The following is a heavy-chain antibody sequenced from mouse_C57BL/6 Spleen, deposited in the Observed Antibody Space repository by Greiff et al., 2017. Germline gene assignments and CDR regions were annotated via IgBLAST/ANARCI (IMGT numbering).Heavy chain of an antibody. Sequence: VQLQQSGPVLVKPGASVKMSCKASGYTFTDYYMNWVKQSHGKSLEWIGVINPYNGGTSYNEKFKGKATLTVDKSSSTAYMELNSLTSEDSAVYYCARKPPYSNYESWYFDVWGTGTTVTVSS. CDR2: INPYNGGT. CDR1: GYTFTDYY. J-gene: IGHJ1*03. D-gene: IGHD2-5*01. V-gene: IGHV1-19*01. CDR3: ARKPPYSNYESWYFDV.